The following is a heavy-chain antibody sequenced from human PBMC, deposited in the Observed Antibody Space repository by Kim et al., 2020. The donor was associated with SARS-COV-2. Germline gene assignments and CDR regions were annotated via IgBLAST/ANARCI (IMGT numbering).Heavy chain of an antibody. D-gene: IGHD1-26*01. CDR2: ISWDGGST. CDR3: AKDIYSGSTYYYYGMDV. J-gene: IGHJ6*02. Sequence: GGSLRLSCAASGFTFDDYTMHWVRQAPGKGLEWVSLISWDGGSTYYADSVKGRFTISRDNSKNSLYLQMNSLRTEDTALYYCAKDIYSGSTYYYYGMDVWGQGTTVTVSS. V-gene: IGHV3-43*01. CDR1: GFTFDDYT.